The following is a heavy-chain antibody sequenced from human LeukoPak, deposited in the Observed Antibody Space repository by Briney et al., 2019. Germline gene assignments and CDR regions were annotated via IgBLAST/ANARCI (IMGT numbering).Heavy chain of an antibody. CDR1: GFTFSSYV. Sequence: GGSLRLSCAASGFTFSSYVMNWVRQAPGKGLEWVSGISDSGGGTYYADSVKGRFTISRDNSKNTLYLQMNSLRAEDTAVYYCAKLPGRAADYWGQGTLATVSS. CDR2: ISDSGGGT. V-gene: IGHV3-23*01. CDR3: AKLPGRAADY. J-gene: IGHJ4*02.